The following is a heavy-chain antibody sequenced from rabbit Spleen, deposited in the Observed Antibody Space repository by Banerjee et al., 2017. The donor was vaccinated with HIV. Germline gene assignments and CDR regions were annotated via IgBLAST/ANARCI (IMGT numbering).Heavy chain of an antibody. Sequence: QAQLVESGGGLVQPGGSVELSCKASGFAFGCYGVSWVRQAPGRGLEWIVYIDPVFGITYYANWVNGRFSISSDNAQNTLFLQRNRLTAADTAAYFCVREVAAKIGLWGQGTLVTVS. CDR2: IDPVFGIT. J-gene: IGHJ4*01. V-gene: IGHV1S47*01. CDR3: VREVAAKIGL. D-gene: IGHD4-1*01. CDR1: GFAFGCYG.